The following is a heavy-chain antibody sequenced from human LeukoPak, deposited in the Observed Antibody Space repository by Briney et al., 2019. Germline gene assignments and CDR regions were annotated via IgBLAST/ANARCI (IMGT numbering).Heavy chain of an antibody. Sequence: GGSLRLSCAASGFTFSSYSMNWVRQAPGKGLEWVSSISSSSSYIYYADSVKGRFTISRDNAKNSLYLQMNSLRAEDTAVYYCAREGSYSINYYYYYYMDVWGKGTTVTVSS. CDR2: ISSSSSYI. V-gene: IGHV3-21*01. CDR3: AREGSYSINYYYYYYMDV. J-gene: IGHJ6*03. D-gene: IGHD3-10*01. CDR1: GFTFSSYS.